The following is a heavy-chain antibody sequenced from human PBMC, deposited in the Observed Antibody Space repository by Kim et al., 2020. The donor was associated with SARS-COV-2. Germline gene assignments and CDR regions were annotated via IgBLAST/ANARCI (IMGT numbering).Heavy chain of an antibody. CDR3: TGDGGSRALWV. CDR1: AFTFTSYG. V-gene: IGHV3-33*01. Sequence: GGSLSLSCVASAFTFTSYGFHWVRQPPGKGLEWVSLVCSDGSNDYYTESVKGGSITSRTNSKNTLYLQMASLRDENTAVYYWTGDGGSRALWVWCQG. CDR2: VCSDGSND. J-gene: IGHJ1*01. D-gene: IGHD2-21*01.